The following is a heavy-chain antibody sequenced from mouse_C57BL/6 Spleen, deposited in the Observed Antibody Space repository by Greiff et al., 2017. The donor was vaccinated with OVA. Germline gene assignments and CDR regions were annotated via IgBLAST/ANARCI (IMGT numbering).Heavy chain of an antibody. CDR2: INPNNGGT. V-gene: IGHV1-18*01. Sequence: EVKVVESGPELVKPGASVKIPCKASGYTFTDYNMDWVKQSHGKSLEWIGDINPNNGGTIYNQKFKGKATLTVDKSSSTAYMELRSLTSEDTAVYYCARIVTTSYFDYWGQGTTLTVSS. CDR3: ARIVTTSYFDY. D-gene: IGHD2-5*01. J-gene: IGHJ2*01. CDR1: GYTFTDYN.